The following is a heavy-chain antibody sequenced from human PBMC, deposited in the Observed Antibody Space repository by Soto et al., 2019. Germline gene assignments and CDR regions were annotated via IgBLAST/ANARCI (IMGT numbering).Heavy chain of an antibody. Sequence: QVQLQQWGAGLLKPSETLSLTCAVYGGFVTSGSYYWSWIRQPPWKGLEWIGEMSHSGGTHFNPSLKSRFSIAIDTAQNQFTLKLSSVTAADTALYYCARVDRGTATTVVDAFDIWGPGTIVTVSS. CDR1: GGFVTSGSYY. CDR2: MSHSGGT. V-gene: IGHV4-34*01. D-gene: IGHD1-1*01. J-gene: IGHJ3*02. CDR3: ARVDRGTATTVVDAFDI.